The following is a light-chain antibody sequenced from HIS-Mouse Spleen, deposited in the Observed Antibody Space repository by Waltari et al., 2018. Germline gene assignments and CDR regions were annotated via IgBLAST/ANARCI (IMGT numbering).Light chain of an antibody. V-gene: IGLV2-11*01. Sequence: QSALTQPRSVSGSPGQSVTISCTGTSSDVGGYNYVSWYQKHPGKAPKLMIYDVSKRPSGVPDRLSGHKSGNTASLTISGLQAEDEADYYCCSYAGSYPVVFGGGTKLTVL. CDR2: DVS. CDR1: SSDVGGYNY. J-gene: IGLJ2*01. CDR3: CSYAGSYPVV.